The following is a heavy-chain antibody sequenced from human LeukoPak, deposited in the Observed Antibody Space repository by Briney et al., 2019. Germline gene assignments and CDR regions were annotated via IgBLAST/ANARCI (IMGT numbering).Heavy chain of an antibody. CDR1: GFSLSSYA. Sequence: GGSLRLSCAASGFSLSSYAMSWVRQAPGKGLEWVSAISSTDAGTYHADSVRGRFTISRDNSRNTLYLQMNSLRAGDTAVYYCAKSFRSTSLDYWGRGTLVTVSS. D-gene: IGHD2-2*01. CDR2: ISSTDAGT. CDR3: AKSFRSTSLDY. V-gene: IGHV3-23*01. J-gene: IGHJ4*02.